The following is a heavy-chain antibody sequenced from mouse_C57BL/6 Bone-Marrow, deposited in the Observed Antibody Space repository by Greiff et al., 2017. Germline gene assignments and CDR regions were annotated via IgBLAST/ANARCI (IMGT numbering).Heavy chain of an antibody. Sequence: QVQLKESGPGLVQPSQSLSITCTVSGFSLTSYGVHWVRQSPGKGLEWLGVIWSGGSTDYNAAFISRLSISKDNSKSQVFFKMNSLQADDTAIYYCARKRGYYDYDSWFAYWGQGTLVTVSA. J-gene: IGHJ3*01. CDR2: IWSGGST. V-gene: IGHV2-2*01. D-gene: IGHD2-4*01. CDR1: GFSLTSYG. CDR3: ARKRGYYDYDSWFAY.